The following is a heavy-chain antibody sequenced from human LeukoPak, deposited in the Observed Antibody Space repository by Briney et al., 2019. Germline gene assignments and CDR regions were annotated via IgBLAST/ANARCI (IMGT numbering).Heavy chain of an antibody. CDR1: GFTFSSYA. J-gene: IGHJ4*02. V-gene: IGHV4-31*02. D-gene: IGHD5-18*01. CDR2: IYYSGST. Sequence: LRLSCAASGFTFSSYAMSWIRQHPGKGLEWIGYIYYSGSTYYNPSLKSRVTISVDTSKNQFSLNLSSVTAADTAVYYCARVGYTYGYADHWGQGTLVTVSS. CDR3: ARVGYTYGYADH.